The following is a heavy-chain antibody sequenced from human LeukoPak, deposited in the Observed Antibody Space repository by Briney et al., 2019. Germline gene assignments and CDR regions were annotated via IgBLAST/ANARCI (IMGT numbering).Heavy chain of an antibody. J-gene: IGHJ6*02. CDR3: ARDLDYSNDYYYYGMDV. V-gene: IGHV1-69*01. D-gene: IGHD4-11*01. Sequence: SVKVSCKASGGTFSSYAISWVRQAPGQGLEWMGGIIPIFGTANYAQKVQGRVTITADESKSTAYMELSSLRSEDTAVYYCARDLDYSNDYYYYGMDVWGQGTTVTVSS. CDR1: GGTFSSYA. CDR2: IIPIFGTA.